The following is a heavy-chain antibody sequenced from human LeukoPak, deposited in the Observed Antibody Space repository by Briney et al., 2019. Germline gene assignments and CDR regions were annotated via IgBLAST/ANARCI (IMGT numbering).Heavy chain of an antibody. CDR3: ARVGGGNSGP. D-gene: IGHD4-23*01. Sequence: SETLSLTCTVPGGSIRNYYWSWIRQPPGKGLEWIGYIYYSGSTNYNPSLKSRVTISVDTSKNQFSLKLSSVTAADTAVYYCARVGGGNSGPWGQGTLVTVSS. J-gene: IGHJ5*02. CDR2: IYYSGST. V-gene: IGHV4-59*01. CDR1: GGSIRNYY.